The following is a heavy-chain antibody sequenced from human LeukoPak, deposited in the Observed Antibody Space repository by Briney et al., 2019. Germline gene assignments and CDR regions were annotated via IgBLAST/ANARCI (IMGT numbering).Heavy chain of an antibody. V-gene: IGHV4-59*01. CDR2: IYYSGST. D-gene: IGHD1-14*01. Sequence: SETLSLTCTVSGDSISNYYWSWIRQPPGKGLEWIGYIYYSGSTDYNPSLKSRVTISVDTSKNQFSQRLNSVTAADTAVYYCARYRNEALFALDIWGQGTMVTVSS. J-gene: IGHJ3*02. CDR3: ARYRNEALFALDI. CDR1: GDSISNYY.